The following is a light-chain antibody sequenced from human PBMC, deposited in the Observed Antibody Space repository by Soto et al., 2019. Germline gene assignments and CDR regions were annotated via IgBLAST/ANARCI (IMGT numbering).Light chain of an antibody. Sequence: DIQMTQSPSSVYASVGDRVTITCRASQGISSWLGWYQQNPAKAPKLLIYAASSLQSGVPSRFSGSGSGTDFTLTISSLQPEDFATYYCQQANSFPFTFGVWPKVEIK. CDR3: QQANSFPFT. J-gene: IGKJ4*01. CDR1: QGISSW. V-gene: IGKV1D-12*01. CDR2: AAS.